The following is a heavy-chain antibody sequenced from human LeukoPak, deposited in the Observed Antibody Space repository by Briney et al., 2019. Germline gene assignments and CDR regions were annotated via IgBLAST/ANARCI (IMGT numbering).Heavy chain of an antibody. CDR2: IYYSGST. D-gene: IGHD3-3*01. CDR1: GGSFSGYY. CDR3: ARDYDLGWYFDL. Sequence: SETLSLTCAVYGGSFSGYYWSWIRQPPGKGLEWIGYIYYSGSTNYNPSLKSRVTISVDTSKNQFSLKLSSVTAADTAVYYCARDYDLGWYFDLWGRGTLVTVSS. V-gene: IGHV4-59*12. J-gene: IGHJ2*01.